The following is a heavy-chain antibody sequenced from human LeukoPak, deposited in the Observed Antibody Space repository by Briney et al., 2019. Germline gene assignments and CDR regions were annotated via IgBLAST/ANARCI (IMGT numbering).Heavy chain of an antibody. V-gene: IGHV4-59*08. J-gene: IGHJ5*02. CDR3: GRHKLANWFDP. Sequence: SETLSLTCTVSGGSITGYYWSWIRQPPGKGLEWVGNIYYSGSTNYNPSLKSRVTISPNTSKNQFTLKLSSVTAADTGGYYWGRHKLANWFDPWGQGTLVTVSS. CDR1: GGSITGYY. D-gene: IGHD2-21*01. CDR2: IYYSGST.